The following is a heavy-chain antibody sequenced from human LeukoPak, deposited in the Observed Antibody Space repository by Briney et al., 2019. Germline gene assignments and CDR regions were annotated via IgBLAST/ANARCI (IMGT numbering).Heavy chain of an antibody. J-gene: IGHJ4*01. V-gene: IGHV3-74*01. CDR3: ARELPREVTLDY. Sequence: AGGSLRLSCVASEFNFFSYGMQWVRQAPGEWLVWVSRIFTDGSTTSYADSVKGRFTISRDNAKNTLYLQMNSLRAEDTAVYYCARELPREVTLDYWGQGTLVTVSP. CDR1: EFNFFSYG. CDR2: IFTDGSTT. D-gene: IGHD2-21*02.